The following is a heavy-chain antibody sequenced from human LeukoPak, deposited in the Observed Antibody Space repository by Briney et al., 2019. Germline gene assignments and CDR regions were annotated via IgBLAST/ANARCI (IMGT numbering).Heavy chain of an antibody. CDR2: IIPIFGTA. D-gene: IGHD4-23*01. Sequence: SVKVSCKASGYTFTSYGISWVRQAPGQGLEWMGGIIPIFGTANYAQKFQGRVTITADESTSTAYMELSSLRSEDTAVYYCAREAYGGNSPFPFFDYWGQGTLVTVSS. CDR3: AREAYGGNSPFPFFDY. J-gene: IGHJ4*02. CDR1: GYTFTSYG. V-gene: IGHV1-69*13.